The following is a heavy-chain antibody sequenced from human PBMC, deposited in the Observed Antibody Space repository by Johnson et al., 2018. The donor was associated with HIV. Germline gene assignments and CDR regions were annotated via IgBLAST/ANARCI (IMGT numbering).Heavy chain of an antibody. CDR1: GFTFSTYD. Sequence: VQLVESGGGVVQPGRSLRLSCAASGFTFSTYDMHWVRQAPGKGLEWVAIISYDGSNKKYADSVKGLFTISRDNSKNTLYLQMNSLRAEDTAVYYCAKGRDSSGFGAFDIWGQGTMVTVSS. J-gene: IGHJ3*02. CDR3: AKGRDSSGFGAFDI. D-gene: IGHD3-22*01. CDR2: ISYDGSNK. V-gene: IGHV3-30*18.